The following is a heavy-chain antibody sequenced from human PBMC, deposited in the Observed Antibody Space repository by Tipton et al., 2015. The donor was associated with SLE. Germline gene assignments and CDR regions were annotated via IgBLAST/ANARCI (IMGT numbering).Heavy chain of an antibody. CDR2: IYYSGST. J-gene: IGHJ6*03. Sequence: TLSLTCTVSGGSISSSSYYWGWIRQPPGKGLEWIGYIYYSGSTNYNPSLKSRVTISVDTSKNQFSLKLSSVTAADTAVYYCARVGSYYDFWSAYYTNYYYMDVWGKGTTVTVSS. CDR1: GGSISSSSYY. V-gene: IGHV4-61*05. CDR3: ARVGSYYDFWSAYYTNYYYMDV. D-gene: IGHD3-3*01.